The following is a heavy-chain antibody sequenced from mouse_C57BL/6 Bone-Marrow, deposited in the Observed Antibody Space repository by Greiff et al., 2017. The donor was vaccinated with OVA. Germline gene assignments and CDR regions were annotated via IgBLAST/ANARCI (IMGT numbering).Heavy chain of an antibody. Sequence: QVQLKQSGAELARPGASVKLSCKASGYTFTSYGISWVKQRTGQGLEWIGEIYPRSGNTYYNEKFKGKATLTADKSSSTAYMELRSLTSEDSAVYFCAREGFYYDFSAWFAYWGQGTLVTVSA. CDR3: AREGFYYDFSAWFAY. J-gene: IGHJ3*01. CDR1: GYTFTSYG. D-gene: IGHD2-4*01. CDR2: IYPRSGNT. V-gene: IGHV1-81*01.